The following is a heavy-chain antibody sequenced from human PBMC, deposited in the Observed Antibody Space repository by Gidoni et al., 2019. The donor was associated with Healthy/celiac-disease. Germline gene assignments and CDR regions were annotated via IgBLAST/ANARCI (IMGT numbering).Heavy chain of an antibody. Sequence: QVQLVESGGGVVQPGRSLRLSCAASGFTFSRYGMHWVRQAPGKGLEWVAVIWYDGSNKYYADSVKGRFTISRDNSKNTLYLKMNSLRAEDTAVYYWARVIAAAGYGMDVWGQGTAVTVSS. CDR3: ARVIAAAGYGMDV. CDR2: IWYDGSNK. D-gene: IGHD6-13*01. J-gene: IGHJ6*02. V-gene: IGHV3-33*01. CDR1: GFTFSRYG.